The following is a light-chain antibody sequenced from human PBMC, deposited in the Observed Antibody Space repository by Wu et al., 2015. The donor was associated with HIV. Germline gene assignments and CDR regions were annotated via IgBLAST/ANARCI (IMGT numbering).Light chain of an antibody. J-gene: IGKJ2*03. CDR1: RSISNY. V-gene: IGKV3-15*01. Sequence: IVMTQSPATLSVSPGERATLSCRASRSISNYLAWYQQKPGLAPRLLIFSASTRATGVPARFSGSGSGTEFTLTISSLQSEDFAIYYCQQRRNWPPMYSFGQGTKLEIK. CDR2: SAS. CDR3: QQRRNWPPMYS.